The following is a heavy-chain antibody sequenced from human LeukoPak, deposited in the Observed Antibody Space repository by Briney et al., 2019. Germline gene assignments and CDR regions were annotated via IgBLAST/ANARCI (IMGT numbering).Heavy chain of an antibody. V-gene: IGHV4-59*01. D-gene: IGHD6-13*01. J-gene: IGHJ5*02. Sequence: SETLSLTCTVSGGSISSYYWSWIRQPPGKGLEWIGYIYYSGSTNYNPSLKSRVTISVDTSKNQFSLKLSSVTAADTAVYYCARCSSSWSNWFDPWGQGTLVTVSS. CDR2: IYYSGST. CDR1: GGSISSYY. CDR3: ARCSSSWSNWFDP.